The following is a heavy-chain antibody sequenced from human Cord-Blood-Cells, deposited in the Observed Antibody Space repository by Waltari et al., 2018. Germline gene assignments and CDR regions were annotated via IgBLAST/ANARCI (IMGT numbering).Heavy chain of an antibody. V-gene: IGHV4-34*01. Sequence: QVQLQQWGAGLLKPSEPLSLTCAVYGGSFSGYYWSWIRQPPGKGLEWIGEINHSGSTNYNPALNSRVTISVDTSKNQFSLKLSSVTAADTAVYYCARGRSPVVEWWAGDSWGQGTMVTVSS. CDR3: ARGRSPVVEWWAGDS. J-gene: IGHJ3*02. CDR2: INHSGST. D-gene: IGHD2-15*01. CDR1: GGSFSGYY.